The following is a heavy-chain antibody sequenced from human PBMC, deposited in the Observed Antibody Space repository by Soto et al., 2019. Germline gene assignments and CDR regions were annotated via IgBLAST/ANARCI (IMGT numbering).Heavy chain of an antibody. J-gene: IGHJ4*02. Sequence: ASVKVSCKASGYTFTSYGISWVRQAPGQGLEWMGWISAYNGNTNYAQKLQSRVTMTRDTSTSTAYMELRSLRAEDTAVYYCARDGGDLRYSEWIAHLFDHWGQGALVTVSS. CDR3: ARDGGDLRYSEWIAHLFDH. CDR1: GYTFTSYG. V-gene: IGHV1-18*01. CDR2: ISAYNGNT. D-gene: IGHD3-9*01.